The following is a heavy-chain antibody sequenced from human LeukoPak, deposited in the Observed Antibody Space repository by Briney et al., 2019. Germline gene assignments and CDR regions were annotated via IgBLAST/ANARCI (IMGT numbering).Heavy chain of an antibody. D-gene: IGHD3-16*02. J-gene: IGHJ4*02. CDR2: INPNSGGT. CDR1: GYTFTGYY. V-gene: IGHV1-2*02. CDR3: ARDLGGVIVPLFDFDY. Sequence: GASVKVSCKASGYTFTGYYMHWVRQAPGQGLEWVGWINPNSGGTNYAQKFQGRVTMTRDTSISTAYMELSRLRSDDTAVYYCARDLGGVIVPLFDFDYWGQGTLVTVSS.